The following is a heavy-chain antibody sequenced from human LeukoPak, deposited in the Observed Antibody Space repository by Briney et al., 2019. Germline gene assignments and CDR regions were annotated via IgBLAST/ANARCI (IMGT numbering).Heavy chain of an antibody. CDR3: ARDPRLLAVAGTVDY. D-gene: IGHD6-19*01. J-gene: IGHJ4*02. CDR2: IWYDGSNK. CDR1: GFTSSSYG. Sequence: GRSLRLSCAASGFTSSSYGMHWVRQAPGKGLEWVAVIWYDGSNKYYADSVKGRFTISRDNSKNTLYLQMNSLRAEDTAVYYCARDPRLLAVAGTVDYWGQGTLVTVSS. V-gene: IGHV3-33*01.